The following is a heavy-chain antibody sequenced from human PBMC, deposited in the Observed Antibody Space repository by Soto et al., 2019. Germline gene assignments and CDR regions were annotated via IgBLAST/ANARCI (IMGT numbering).Heavy chain of an antibody. CDR3: AKGVETGRTYNCFDP. CDR1: GFTFSTYA. D-gene: IGHD2-21*02. Sequence: PGGSLRLSCAASGFTFSTYAMSWVRQAPGKGLEWVSAISASGGSTYYADSAKGRFTISRDNSKHTLDLQMDSLRAEDTALYYCAKGVETGRTYNCFDPWGQGTQVTVSS. CDR2: ISASGGST. V-gene: IGHV3-23*01. J-gene: IGHJ5*02.